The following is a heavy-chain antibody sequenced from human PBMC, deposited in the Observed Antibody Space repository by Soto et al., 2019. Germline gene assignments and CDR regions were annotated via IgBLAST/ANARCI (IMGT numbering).Heavy chain of an antibody. CDR1: GGSISSGGYY. Sequence: PSETLSLTCTVSGGSISSGGYYWSWIRQHPGKGLEWIGYIYYSGSTYYNPSLKSRVTISVDTSKNQFSLKLSSVTAADRAVYYCARDRGGTFHRWAQGTLVTVSS. CDR3: ARDRGGTFHR. J-gene: IGHJ1*01. D-gene: IGHD1-26*01. CDR2: IYYSGST. V-gene: IGHV4-31*03.